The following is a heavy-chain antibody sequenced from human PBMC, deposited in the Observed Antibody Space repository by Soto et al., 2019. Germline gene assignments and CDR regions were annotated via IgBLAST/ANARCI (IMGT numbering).Heavy chain of an antibody. D-gene: IGHD6-13*01. CDR1: GGSISSSSYY. J-gene: IGHJ4*02. CDR2: IYYSGST. Sequence: SETLSLTCTVSGGSISSSSYYWGWIRQPPGKGLEWIGSIYYSGSTYYNPSLKSRVTISVDTSKNQFSLKLSSVTAADPAVYYCARRIAAAVDYWGQGTLVTVSS. V-gene: IGHV4-39*07. CDR3: ARRIAAAVDY.